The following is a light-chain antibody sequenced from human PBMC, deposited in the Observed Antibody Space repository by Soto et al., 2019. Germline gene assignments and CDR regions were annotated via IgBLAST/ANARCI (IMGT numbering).Light chain of an antibody. CDR3: CSYAGRYTYV. V-gene: IGLV2-11*01. CDR2: AVS. J-gene: IGLJ1*01. Sequence: QSALTQPRSVSGSPGQSVTISCTGTSSPVGGYHYVSWYQQFPGKAPKLMIYAVSQRPSGVPDRFSGSESGNTASLTISGLRAEDEADYYCCSYAGRYTYVFGTGTKLTVL. CDR1: SSPVGGYHY.